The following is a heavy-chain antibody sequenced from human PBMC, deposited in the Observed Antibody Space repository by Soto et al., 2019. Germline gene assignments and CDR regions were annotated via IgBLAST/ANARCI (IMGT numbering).Heavy chain of an antibody. CDR2: ISAYNANA. V-gene: IGHV1-18*01. Sequence: QIQLLQSGAEVKKPGASVKVTCKASGYTFRNFGISWVRQAPGQGLEWMGWISAYNANANYAQKFQGRLTMTADTSTSTAYMELRSLRSDDTAVYYCARENSYIDYWAQGTLVTVSS. CDR3: ARENSYIDY. J-gene: IGHJ4*02. CDR1: GYTFRNFG.